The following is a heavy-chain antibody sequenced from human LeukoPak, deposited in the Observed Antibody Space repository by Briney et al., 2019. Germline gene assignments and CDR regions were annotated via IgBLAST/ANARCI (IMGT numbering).Heavy chain of an antibody. V-gene: IGHV4-34*01. CDR2: INHSGST. CDR1: GGSFSGYY. CDR3: ARSRRSSSWYVNYFDY. D-gene: IGHD6-13*01. Sequence: SETLSLTCAVYGGSFSGYYWSWLRQPPGKRLEWIGEINHSGSTNYNPSLKSRVTISVDTSKNPFSLQLSSVTAADTAVYYCARSRRSSSWYVNYFDYCGQRTLGTVSS. J-gene: IGHJ4*02.